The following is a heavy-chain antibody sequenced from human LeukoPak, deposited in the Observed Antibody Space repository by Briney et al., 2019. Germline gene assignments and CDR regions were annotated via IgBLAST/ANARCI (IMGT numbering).Heavy chain of an antibody. Sequence: GGSLRLSCAASGFTFNDYAMYWVRQTPGKGLEWVTLISYDGYDKSYADSVRGRFTISRDNSKNSLYLQMNSLRAEDTAVYYRARDLSALGYCSSTSCYTIYYYYYMDVWGKGTTVTVSS. J-gene: IGHJ6*03. CDR2: ISYDGYDK. D-gene: IGHD2-2*02. CDR1: GFTFNDYA. CDR3: ARDLSALGYCSSTSCYTIYYYYYMDV. V-gene: IGHV3-30-3*01.